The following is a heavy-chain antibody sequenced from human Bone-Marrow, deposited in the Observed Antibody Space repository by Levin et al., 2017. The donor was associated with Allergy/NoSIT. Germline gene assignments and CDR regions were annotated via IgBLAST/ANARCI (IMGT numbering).Heavy chain of an antibody. CDR1: GHSISSYY. J-gene: IGHJ3*02. CDR2: IYNTEDS. D-gene: IGHD3-22*01. CDR3: ARPYDGSNRYVLDAFDI. Sequence: SETLSLTCSVSGHSISSYYWGWIRQPPGKGLEWIGYIYNTEDSSYNPSLRGRVTMLVDRSKNQFSLRLSSVTAADTAVYYCARPYDGSNRYVLDAFDIWDQGTMVIVSS. V-gene: IGHV4-59*01.